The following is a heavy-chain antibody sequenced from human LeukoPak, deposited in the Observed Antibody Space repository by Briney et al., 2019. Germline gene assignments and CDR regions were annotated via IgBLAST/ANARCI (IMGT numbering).Heavy chain of an antibody. CDR2: LYYSGST. Sequence: SETLSLTCTVSGGSISSYYWSWIRQPPGKGLEWIGYLYYSGSTNYNPSLKSRVTISVDTSKNQFSLRLSSVTAADTAVYYCARHDFWRTFDYWGQGTLVTVSS. V-gene: IGHV4-59*08. D-gene: IGHD3-3*01. J-gene: IGHJ4*02. CDR3: ARHDFWRTFDY. CDR1: GGSISSYY.